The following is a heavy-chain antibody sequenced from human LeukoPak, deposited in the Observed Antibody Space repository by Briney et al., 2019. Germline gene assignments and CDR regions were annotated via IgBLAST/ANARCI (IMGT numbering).Heavy chain of an antibody. CDR2: INSDGSST. Sequence: GGSLRLSCAASGFTFSSYAMSWVRQAPGKGLVWVSRINSDGSSTSYADSVKGRFTISRDNAKNTLYLQMNSLRAEDTAVYYCARAMGFWSGYYYFDYWGQGTLVTVSS. CDR3: ARAMGFWSGYYYFDY. D-gene: IGHD3-3*01. CDR1: GFTFSSYA. J-gene: IGHJ4*02. V-gene: IGHV3-74*01.